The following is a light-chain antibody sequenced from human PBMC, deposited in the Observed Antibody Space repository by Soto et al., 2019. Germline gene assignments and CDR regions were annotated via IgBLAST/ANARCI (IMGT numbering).Light chain of an antibody. CDR2: GSS. J-gene: IGKJ1*01. CDR1: QSVSSN. CDR3: QQYNSWPPWT. Sequence: EIVMTQSPATLSVSPGERATLSCRASQSVSSNLSWYQQKPGQAPRLLIYGSSTRATGIPARFSGSGSGTEFTLTISSLQSGDFALYYCQQYNSWPPWTFGQGTKVEIK. V-gene: IGKV3-15*01.